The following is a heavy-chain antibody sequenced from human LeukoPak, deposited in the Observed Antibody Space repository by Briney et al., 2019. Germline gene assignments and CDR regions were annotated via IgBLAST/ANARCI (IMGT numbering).Heavy chain of an antibody. J-gene: IGHJ3*02. CDR3: AKDTLIFRDDSGGNAFDI. Sequence: GGSLRLSCAASGFTFSSYWMSWVRQAPGKGLEWGSGISWNSGSIGYADSVKGRFTISRDNAKNSLYLQMNSLRAEDMALYYCAKDTLIFRDDSGGNAFDIWGQGTMVTVSS. CDR1: GFTFSSYW. V-gene: IGHV3-9*03. D-gene: IGHD3-22*01. CDR2: ISWNSGSI.